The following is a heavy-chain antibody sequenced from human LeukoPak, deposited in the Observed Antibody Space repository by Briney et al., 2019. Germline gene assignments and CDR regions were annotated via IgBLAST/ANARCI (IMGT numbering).Heavy chain of an antibody. CDR3: AKDVNFYDSSGYYFYFDY. CDR2: LSSDGSYK. Sequence: GGSLRLSCAASGFTFSSYAMHWVRQAPGKGLEWVAVLSSDGSYKYYADSMKGRFTISRDNSKNTLYLQMNSLRAEDTAVYYCAKDVNFYDSSGYYFYFDYWGQGTLVTVSS. V-gene: IGHV3-30*04. CDR1: GFTFSSYA. D-gene: IGHD3-22*01. J-gene: IGHJ4*02.